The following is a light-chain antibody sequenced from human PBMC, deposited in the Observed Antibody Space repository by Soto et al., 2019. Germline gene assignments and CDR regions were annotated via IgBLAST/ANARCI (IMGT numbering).Light chain of an antibody. CDR3: SSYTTISTLEV. Sequence: QSALTQPASVSGSPGKSITISCTGTSSDVGGYNYVSWYQQHPGKAPKLMIYEVSNRPSGVSNRFSGSKSGNTASLTISGLQAEDEADYYCSSYTTISTLEVFGGGTKVTVL. CDR2: EVS. V-gene: IGLV2-14*01. CDR1: SSDVGGYNY. J-gene: IGLJ3*02.